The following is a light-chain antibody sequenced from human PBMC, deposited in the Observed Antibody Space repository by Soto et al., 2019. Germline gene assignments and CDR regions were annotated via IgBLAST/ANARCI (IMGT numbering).Light chain of an antibody. Sequence: DIQMTQFPSTLPASVGDRVTITCRASQSIKSGLAWYQQKPGKAPKLLIYKASTLESGVSSRFSGSGSGTEFSLTISSLQPDDFATYYCQQYNSFSPCTFGQGTKVEI. CDR1: QSIKSG. CDR3: QQYNSFSPCT. V-gene: IGKV1-5*03. J-gene: IGKJ1*01. CDR2: KAS.